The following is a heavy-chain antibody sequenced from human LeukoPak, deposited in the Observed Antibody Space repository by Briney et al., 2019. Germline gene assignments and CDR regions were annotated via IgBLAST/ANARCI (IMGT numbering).Heavy chain of an antibody. V-gene: IGHV3-7*01. CDR2: INQDGSEN. Sequence: GGSLRLSCAGSGFTFSTYWMGWVRQAPGKGLEWVANINQDGSENHYVDSVKGRFTISRDNAKNSLCLQMTSLRAEDTAVYYCAREGLRSIAARRGTRDYMDVWGKGTTVIVSS. J-gene: IGHJ6*03. CDR1: GFTFSTYW. CDR3: AREGLRSIAARRGTRDYMDV. D-gene: IGHD6-6*01.